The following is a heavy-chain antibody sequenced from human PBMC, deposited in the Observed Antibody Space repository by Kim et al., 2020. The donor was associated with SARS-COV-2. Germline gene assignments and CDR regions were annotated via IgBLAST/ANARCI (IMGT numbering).Heavy chain of an antibody. Sequence: GGSLRLSCAASGFTFSSYGMHWVRQAPGKGLEWVAVISYDGSNKYYADSVKGRFTISRDNSKNTLYLQMNSLRAEDTAVYYCAKGGLSYYDSSGYYNDA. J-gene: IGHJ3*01. V-gene: IGHV3-30*18. CDR2: ISYDGSNK. D-gene: IGHD3-22*01. CDR3: AKGGLSYYDSSGYYNDA. CDR1: GFTFSSYG.